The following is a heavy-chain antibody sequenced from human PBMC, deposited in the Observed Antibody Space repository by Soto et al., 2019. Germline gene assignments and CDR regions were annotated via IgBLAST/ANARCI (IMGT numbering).Heavy chain of an antibody. CDR3: ARDNKYYYDSSGYRPFDI. Sequence: KPSETLSLTCTVSGGSISSYYWSWIRQPPGKGMEWIGYIYYSGSTNYNPSLKSRVTISVDTSKNQFSLKLSSVTAADTAVYYCARDNKYYYDSSGYRPFDIWGQGTMVT. V-gene: IGHV4-59*01. D-gene: IGHD3-22*01. CDR1: GGSISSYY. J-gene: IGHJ3*02. CDR2: IYYSGST.